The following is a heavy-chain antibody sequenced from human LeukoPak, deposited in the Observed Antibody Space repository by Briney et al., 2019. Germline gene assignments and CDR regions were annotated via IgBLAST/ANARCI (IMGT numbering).Heavy chain of an antibody. V-gene: IGHV3-74*01. CDR2: INSDGSST. Sequence: PGGSLRLSCAASGFTFSSYWTHWVRHAPGKGLVWVSRINSDGSSTSYADSVKGRFTISRDNSKNTLYLQMNSLRAEDTAVYYCAKGYYGDYGRYYFDYWGQGTLVTVSS. CDR1: GFTFSSYW. CDR3: AKGYYGDYGRYYFDY. J-gene: IGHJ4*02. D-gene: IGHD4-17*01.